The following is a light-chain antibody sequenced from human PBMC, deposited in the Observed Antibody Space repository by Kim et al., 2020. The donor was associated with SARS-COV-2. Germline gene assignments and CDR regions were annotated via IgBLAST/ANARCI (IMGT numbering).Light chain of an antibody. CDR1: QDIRND. CDR2: GAY. J-gene: IGKJ5*01. CDR3: LQHSTYPIT. V-gene: IGKV1-17*01. Sequence: ASVGDRVTITCRARQDIRNDLGWYQQNPGRAPSRLIYGAYSLQSGVPSRFSGSGFGTEITLTLSSVQPEGFATYFCLQHSTYPITFGQRTPLEIK.